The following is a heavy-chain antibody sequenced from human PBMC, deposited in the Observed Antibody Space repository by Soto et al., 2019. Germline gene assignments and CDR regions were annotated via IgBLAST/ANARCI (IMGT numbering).Heavy chain of an antibody. CDR3: ARGRHYDILTGYSFYYFDY. J-gene: IGHJ4*02. D-gene: IGHD3-9*01. V-gene: IGHV4-59*01. CDR2: IYYSGST. Sequence: PAETLSLTCTVSVGSISRYYWSWMRQPPGKGLEWIGYIYYSGSTNYNPSLKSRVTISVDTSKNQFSLKLSSVTAADTAVYYCARGRHYDILTGYSFYYFDYWGQGTLVTVSS. CDR1: VGSISRYY.